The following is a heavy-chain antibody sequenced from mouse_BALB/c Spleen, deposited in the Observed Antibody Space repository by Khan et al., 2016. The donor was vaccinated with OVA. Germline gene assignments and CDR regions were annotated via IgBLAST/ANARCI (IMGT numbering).Heavy chain of an antibody. V-gene: IGHV1-77*01. CDR1: GYTFSDYY. CDR3: ARSGTGSFLY. D-gene: IGHD4-1*01. Sequence: QVQLKQSGAELARPGASVKLSCKASGYTFSDYYINWVKQRTGQGLEWIGEIYPGRGNTYYNEKFKGKATLTADKPSSTAYMQFSSLTSEDSAVYFCARSGTGSFLYWGQGTLVTVSA. J-gene: IGHJ3*01. CDR2: IYPGRGNT.